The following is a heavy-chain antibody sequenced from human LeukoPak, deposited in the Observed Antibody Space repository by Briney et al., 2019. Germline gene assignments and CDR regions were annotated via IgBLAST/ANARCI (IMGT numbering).Heavy chain of an antibody. CDR2: IYCSGST. D-gene: IGHD6-13*01. V-gene: IGHV4-31*03. Sequence: PSQTLSLTCTVSGDSISSGGYYWTWIRQHPGKGLEWIGYIYCSGSTYHNPSLKSRVIISVDTSKKQFSLNLSSVTAADTAVYYCARGSSWFYFDYWGQGTLVTVSS. CDR1: GDSISSGGYY. J-gene: IGHJ4*02. CDR3: ARGSSWFYFDY.